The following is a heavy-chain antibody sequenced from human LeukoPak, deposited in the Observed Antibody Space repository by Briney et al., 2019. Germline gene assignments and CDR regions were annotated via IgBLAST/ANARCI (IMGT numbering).Heavy chain of an antibody. V-gene: IGHV3-53*01. D-gene: IGHD5-18*01. Sequence: TGGSLRLSCAASGFTVSSNYMSWVRQAPGKGLEWVSVIYSGGSTYYADSVKGRFTISRDNSKNTLYLQMNSLRAEDTAVYYCARTIYSCGYMDYMDVWGKGTTVTVSS. CDR3: ARTIYSCGYMDYMDV. CDR2: IYSGGST. J-gene: IGHJ6*03. CDR1: GFTVSSNY.